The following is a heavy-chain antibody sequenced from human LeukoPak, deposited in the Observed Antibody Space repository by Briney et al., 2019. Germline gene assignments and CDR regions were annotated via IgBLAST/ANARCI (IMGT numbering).Heavy chain of an antibody. CDR1: GGSISTST. V-gene: IGHV4-4*07. Sequence: SETLSLTCTASGGSISTSTWSWIRKPPGKGLDWFGLFYTSGSTNYNPSLKSRLTMSVDTSKNQFSLKLSSVTAADTAVYYCARDLSNRGRDYYYYMDVWGKGTTVTVSS. J-gene: IGHJ6*03. D-gene: IGHD7-27*01. CDR2: FYTSGST. CDR3: ARDLSNRGRDYYYYMDV.